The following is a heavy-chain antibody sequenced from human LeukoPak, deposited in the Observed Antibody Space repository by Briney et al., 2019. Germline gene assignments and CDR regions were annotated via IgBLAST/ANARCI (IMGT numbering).Heavy chain of an antibody. V-gene: IGHV7-4-1*02. CDR2: MNTNTGNP. CDR1: GYTFTNYA. D-gene: IGHD3-22*01. Sequence: ASVKVSCKASGYTFTNYAMNWVRQAPGQGLEWMGWMNTNTGNPTYAQGFTGRFVFSLDTSVSTAYLQISSLKTEDTAVYYCAVLSYGSSGYYYPFDYWAQGTLVTVSS. CDR3: AVLSYGSSGYYYPFDY. J-gene: IGHJ4*02.